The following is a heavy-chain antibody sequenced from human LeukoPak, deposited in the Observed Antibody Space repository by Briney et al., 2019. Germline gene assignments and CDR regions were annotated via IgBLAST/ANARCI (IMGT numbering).Heavy chain of an antibody. V-gene: IGHV1-2*02. CDR2: INPNSGGT. J-gene: IGHJ4*02. CDR1: GYTFPAYY. CDR3: ASSNAPRDIVATYY. Sequence: ASLKVSCKASGYTFPAYYMHWVRQAPGQGLEWKGWINPNSGGTNYAQKFQGRVTMTRDTSISTAYMELSRLRSDDTAVYYCASSNAPRDIVATYYWGQGTLVTVSS. D-gene: IGHD5-12*01.